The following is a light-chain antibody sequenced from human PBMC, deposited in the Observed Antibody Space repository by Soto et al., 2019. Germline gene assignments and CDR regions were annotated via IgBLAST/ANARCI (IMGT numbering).Light chain of an antibody. CDR3: SSYTSTSTVV. J-gene: IGLJ2*01. Sequence: QSALTQPASVSASPGQSITISCTGTRSDVGGYSYVSWYQQHPGKAPKLMIYDVSNRPSGVSNRFSGSKSGNTASLTISGLQAEDEADYYCSSYTSTSTVVFGGGTKLTVL. CDR1: RSDVGGYSY. CDR2: DVS. V-gene: IGLV2-14*03.